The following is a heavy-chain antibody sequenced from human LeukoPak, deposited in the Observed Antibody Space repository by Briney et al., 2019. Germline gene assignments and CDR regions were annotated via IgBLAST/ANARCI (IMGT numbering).Heavy chain of an antibody. J-gene: IGHJ4*02. V-gene: IGHV3-48*03. CDR2: ISSSGSTI. Sequence: GGSLRLSCAASGFTFSSYEMNWVRQAPGKGLEWVSYISSSGSTIYYADSVKGRFTISRDNAKNSLYLQMNSLRAEDTAVYYCARDDSSSWYRKSYYFDYWGQGTLVTVSS. D-gene: IGHD6-13*01. CDR1: GFTFSSYE. CDR3: ARDDSSSWYRKSYYFDY.